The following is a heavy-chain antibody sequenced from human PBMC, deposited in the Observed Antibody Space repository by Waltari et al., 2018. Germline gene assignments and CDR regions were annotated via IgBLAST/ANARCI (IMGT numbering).Heavy chain of an antibody. D-gene: IGHD5-18*01. J-gene: IGHJ4*02. V-gene: IGHV4-59*01. Sequence: QVRLQESGPGLVKPSETLSLTCSVAGGSISSYYWSWIRQPPGKGLEWIGYISYSGNTNYNPSLKSRVTIWVDTSKNQFSLELTSVTAADTAVYYCARYSYGQTYYFDYWGQGTLVTVSS. CDR1: GGSISSYY. CDR2: ISYSGNT. CDR3: ARYSYGQTYYFDY.